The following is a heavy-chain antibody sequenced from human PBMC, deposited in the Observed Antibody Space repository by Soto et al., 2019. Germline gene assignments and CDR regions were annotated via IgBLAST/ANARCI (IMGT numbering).Heavy chain of an antibody. CDR1: GFTFSSYG. J-gene: IGHJ4*02. Sequence: QVQLVESGGGVVQPGRSLRLSCAASGFTFSSYGMHWVRQAPGKGLEWVAVIWYDGSNKYYADSVKGRFTISRDNSKNRLYLQMNSLRAEDTAVYYCASARSGWYPLDYWGQGTLVTVSS. V-gene: IGHV3-33*01. D-gene: IGHD6-19*01. CDR2: IWYDGSNK. CDR3: ASARSGWYPLDY.